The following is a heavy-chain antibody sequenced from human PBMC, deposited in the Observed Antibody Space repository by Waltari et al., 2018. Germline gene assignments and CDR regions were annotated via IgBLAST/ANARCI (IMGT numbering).Heavy chain of an antibody. J-gene: IGHJ5*02. Sequence: QVQLVQSGAEVKKPGASVKVSCKASGYTFTSYDINWVRPATGQGLEWMGWMNPNSGNTGYAQKFQGRVTMTRNTSISTAYMELSSLRSEDTAVYDCARGRSPAARLRFDPWGQGTLVTVSS. CDR1: GYTFTSYD. CDR2: MNPNSGNT. CDR3: ARGRSPAARLRFDP. D-gene: IGHD2-2*01. V-gene: IGHV1-8*01.